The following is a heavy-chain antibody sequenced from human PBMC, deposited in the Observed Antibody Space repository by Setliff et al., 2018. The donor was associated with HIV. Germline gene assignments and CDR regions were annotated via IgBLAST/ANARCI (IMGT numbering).Heavy chain of an antibody. Sequence: PSETLSLTCTVSGGSISRYYWSWIRQPAGKGLEWIGRIYPSGNINYNPSLKSQLTMSIDTSKNQFSLKLSSVTATDTAVYYCARDAGPHYGSGPPLEYWGQGIQVTVSS. CDR2: IYPSGNI. J-gene: IGHJ4*02. CDR1: GGSISRYY. D-gene: IGHD3-10*01. CDR3: ARDAGPHYGSGPPLEY. V-gene: IGHV4-4*07.